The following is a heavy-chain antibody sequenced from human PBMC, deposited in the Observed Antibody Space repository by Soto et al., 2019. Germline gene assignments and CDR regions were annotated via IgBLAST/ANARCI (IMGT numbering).Heavy chain of an antibody. Sequence: GGSLRLSCAASGFTFSSYAMSWVRQAPGKGLEWVSAISGSGGSTYYADSVKGRFTISRDNSKNTLYLQMNSLRAVDTAVYYCANNELXLTPYFDYWGQGTLVTVXS. V-gene: IGHV3-23*01. D-gene: IGHD1-26*01. J-gene: IGHJ4*02. CDR2: ISGSGGST. CDR3: ANNELXLTPYFDY. CDR1: GFTFSSYA.